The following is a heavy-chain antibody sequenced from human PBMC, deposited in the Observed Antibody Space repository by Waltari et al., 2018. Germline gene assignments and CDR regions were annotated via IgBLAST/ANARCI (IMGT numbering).Heavy chain of an antibody. CDR1: GFTFSSYG. D-gene: IGHD4-17*01. J-gene: IGHJ4*02. CDR2: ISYDGSNK. V-gene: IGHV3-30*19. Sequence: QVQLVESGGGVVQPGRSLRLSCAASGFTFSSYGMHWVRQAPGKGREWVAVISYDGSNKYYADSVKGRFTISRDNSKNTLYLQMNSLRAEDTAVYYCARVDDYGDYAHDYWGQGTLVTVSS. CDR3: ARVDDYGDYAHDY.